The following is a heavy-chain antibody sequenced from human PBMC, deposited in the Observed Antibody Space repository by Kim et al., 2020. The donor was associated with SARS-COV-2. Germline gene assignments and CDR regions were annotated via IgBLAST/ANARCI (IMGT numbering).Heavy chain of an antibody. Sequence: FQGRVTITADESTSTAYMGLSSLRSEDTAVYYCARSTYYYGSGSYYWFDPWGQGTLVTVSS. V-gene: IGHV1-69*01. CDR3: ARSTYYYGSGSYYWFDP. J-gene: IGHJ5*02. D-gene: IGHD3-10*01.